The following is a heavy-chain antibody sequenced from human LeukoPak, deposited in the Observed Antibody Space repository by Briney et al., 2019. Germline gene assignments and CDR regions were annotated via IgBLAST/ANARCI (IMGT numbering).Heavy chain of an antibody. V-gene: IGHV4-34*01. CDR1: GASLKGHY. J-gene: IGHJ5*02. CDR2: GSDVGGT. D-gene: IGHD2-8*01. Sequence: SETLSLTCAVYGASLKGHYWSWIRQPPGKGLEWIGEGSDVGGTKYNPSLKSRVTISADTSRNQFSLKLNSVTAADTAVYYCARNGQSGFSFDPWGQGTLVTVSS. CDR3: ARNGQSGFSFDP.